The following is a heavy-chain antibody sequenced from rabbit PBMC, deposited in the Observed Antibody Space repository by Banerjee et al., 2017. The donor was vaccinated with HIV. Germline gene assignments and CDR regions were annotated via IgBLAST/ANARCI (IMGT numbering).Heavy chain of an antibody. CDR1: GIDFSSYY. V-gene: IGHV1S45*01. Sequence: QQQLEESGGGLVKPGGTLTLTCKASGIDFSSYYMCWVRQAPGKGLEWIACIVGGSSDGTYASWAKGRFTISKTSSTTVTLQMTSLTAADTATYFCARLWADTRGNLNLWGPGTLVTVS. CDR3: ARLWADTRGNLNL. CDR2: IVGGSSDGT. D-gene: IGHD3-1*01. J-gene: IGHJ4*01.